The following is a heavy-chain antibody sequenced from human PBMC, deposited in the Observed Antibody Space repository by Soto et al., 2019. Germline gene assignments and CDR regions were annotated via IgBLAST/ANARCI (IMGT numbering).Heavy chain of an antibody. Sequence: SVKVSCKASGGTFSSYAISWVRQAPGQGLEWMGGIIPIFGTANYAQKFQGRVTITADESTSTAYMELSSLRSEDTAVYYCARVRADYYGSSGYYYALGAFDIWGQGTMVTVSS. CDR2: IIPIFGTA. CDR3: ARVRADYYGSSGYYYALGAFDI. CDR1: GGTFSSYA. J-gene: IGHJ3*02. V-gene: IGHV1-69*13. D-gene: IGHD3-22*01.